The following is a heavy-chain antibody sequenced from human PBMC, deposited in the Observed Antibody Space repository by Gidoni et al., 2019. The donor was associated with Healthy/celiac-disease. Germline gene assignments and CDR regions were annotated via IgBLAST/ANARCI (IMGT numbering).Heavy chain of an antibody. J-gene: IGHJ4*02. CDR3: ASPRSVVVPAAMDY. D-gene: IGHD2-2*01. Sequence: KGLEWVAVISYDGSNKYYADSVKGRFTISRDNSKNTLYLQMNSLRAEDTAVYYCASPRSVVVPAAMDYWGQGTLVTVSS. CDR2: ISYDGSNK. V-gene: IGHV3-30-3*01.